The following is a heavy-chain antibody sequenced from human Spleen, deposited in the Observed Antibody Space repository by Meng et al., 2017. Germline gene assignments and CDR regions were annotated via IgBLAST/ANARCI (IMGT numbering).Heavy chain of an antibody. J-gene: IGHJ4*02. CDR1: GFTFSSYA. Sequence: GGSLRLSCAASGFTFSSYAMSWVRQAPGKGLEWVSAVSGSGGSTYYADSVKGRFTISRDNAKNSLYLQMNSLRAEDTAVYYCARDGTGYYDSSGYLPEDYWGQGTLVTVSS. CDR2: VSGSGGST. CDR3: ARDGTGYYDSSGYLPEDY. V-gene: IGHV3-23*01. D-gene: IGHD3-22*01.